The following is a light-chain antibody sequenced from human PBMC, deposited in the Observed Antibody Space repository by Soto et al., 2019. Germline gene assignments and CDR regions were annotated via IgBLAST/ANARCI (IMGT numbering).Light chain of an antibody. CDR2: GAS. J-gene: IGKJ2*01. Sequence: EIVMTQSPATLSVSPGERATLSCRASQSVSSNLAWYQQKPGQAHRLLIYGASPRATGIPARFSGSGSGKEVTLTISSLQAEDFAVYYCQQYNNWPPYTFGQGTKLEIK. CDR3: QQYNNWPPYT. V-gene: IGKV3-15*01. CDR1: QSVSSN.